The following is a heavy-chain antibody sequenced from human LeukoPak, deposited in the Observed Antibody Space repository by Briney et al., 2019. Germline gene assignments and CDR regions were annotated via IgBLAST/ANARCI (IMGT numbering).Heavy chain of an antibody. CDR2: MNPNSGNT. Sequence: ASVKVSCKASGYTFTSYDINWVRQATGQGLEWMGWMNPNSGNTGYAQKFQGRVTMTRNTSISTAYMELSSLRSEDTAVYYCAGTAAGTPPYYYYMDVWGKGTTVTVSS. D-gene: IGHD6-13*01. CDR3: AGTAAGTPPYYYYMDV. V-gene: IGHV1-8*01. CDR1: GYTFTSYD. J-gene: IGHJ6*03.